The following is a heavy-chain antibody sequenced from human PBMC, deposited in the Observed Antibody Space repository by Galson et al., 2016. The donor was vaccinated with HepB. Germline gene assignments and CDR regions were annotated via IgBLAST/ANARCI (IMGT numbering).Heavy chain of an antibody. V-gene: IGHV3-49*03. Sequence: SLRLSCAASGFTFGDYDMSWFRQAPGKGLEWVGLIKSKAFGGTIEYAASVQGRFTISRDDSKSIVHLQMNSLKTEDTAVYFCTRVLAVVIHRFLAHDRFDPWGQGTLVTVSS. CDR3: TRVLAVVIHRFLAHDRFDP. D-gene: IGHD3-22*01. CDR1: GFTFGDYD. CDR2: IKSKAFGGTI. J-gene: IGHJ5*02.